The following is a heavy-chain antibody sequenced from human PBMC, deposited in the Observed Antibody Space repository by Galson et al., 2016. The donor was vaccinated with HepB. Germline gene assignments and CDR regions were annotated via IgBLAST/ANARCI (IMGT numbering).Heavy chain of an antibody. V-gene: IGHV3-23*01. Sequence: SLRLSCADSGFDFIDYGLSWVRQTPGRGLEWVSTITNIADKTYYTDSVKGRFTISRDTSRNTVFLHMNSLRPEDTGVYYCAKFRRTLRALPGFVPGAAFDHWGPGTLVAVSS. J-gene: IGHJ4*02. CDR1: GFDFIDYG. CDR3: AKFRRTLRALPGFVPGAAFDH. CDR2: ITNIADKT. D-gene: IGHD3-9*01.